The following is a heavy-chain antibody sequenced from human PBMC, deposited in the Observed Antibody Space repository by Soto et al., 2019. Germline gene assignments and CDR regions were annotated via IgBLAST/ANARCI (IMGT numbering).Heavy chain of an antibody. D-gene: IGHD3-9*01. CDR3: ARDYYDTLTGFRAEYFQH. J-gene: IGHJ1*01. CDR1: GDSVTSHY. Sequence: SETLSLTCSFSGDSVTSHYLTWIRQSPEKGLEWIGYMHYTGFSHYNPSLKSRLTISVDRSKNQFTLKLTSVTAADTAVYYCARDYYDTLTGFRAEYFQHWGPGTLVTVSS. V-gene: IGHV4-59*02. CDR2: MHYTGFS.